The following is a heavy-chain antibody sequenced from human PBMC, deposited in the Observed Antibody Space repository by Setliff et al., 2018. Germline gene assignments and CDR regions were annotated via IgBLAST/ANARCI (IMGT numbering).Heavy chain of an antibody. D-gene: IGHD1-1*01. CDR1: GGSISSGVYY. Sequence: PSETLSLTCTVSGGSISSGVYYWAWIRQPPGKGLEWIGRIYYRGDTYYNASLKSRLTLSVDTSKNQVSLNLRSVTAADTAVYYCARTGTYIYFDYWGQGTQVTVSS. V-gene: IGHV4-39*01. CDR3: ARTGTYIYFDY. CDR2: IYYRGDT. J-gene: IGHJ4*02.